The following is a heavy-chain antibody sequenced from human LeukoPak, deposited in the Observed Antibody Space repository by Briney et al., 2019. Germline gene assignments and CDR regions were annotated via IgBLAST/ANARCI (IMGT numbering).Heavy chain of an antibody. Sequence: GGSLRLSCAASGFTFSSYAMSWVRQAPGRGLEWVSAISGSGGSTYYADSVKGRFTISRDNSKNTLYLQMNSLRAEDTAVYYCAKSMVRGVIITFDYWGQGTLVTVSS. CDR3: AKSMVRGVIITFDY. CDR2: ISGSGGST. CDR1: GFTFSSYA. D-gene: IGHD3-10*01. J-gene: IGHJ4*02. V-gene: IGHV3-23*01.